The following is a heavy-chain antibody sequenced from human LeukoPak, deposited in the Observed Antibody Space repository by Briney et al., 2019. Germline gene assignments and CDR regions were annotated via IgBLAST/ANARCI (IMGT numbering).Heavy chain of an antibody. V-gene: IGHV3-11*04. CDR1: GGSFSGYY. J-gene: IGHJ4*02. CDR2: ISSSSSTI. Sequence: LSLTCAVYGGSFSGYYWSWIRQPPGKGLEWVSYISSSSSTIYYADSVKGRFSISRDNAKNSLHLQMNSLRVEDTAMYYCARMIGGASGDFDNWGQGTLVTVSS. D-gene: IGHD2-21*01. CDR3: ARMIGGASGDFDN.